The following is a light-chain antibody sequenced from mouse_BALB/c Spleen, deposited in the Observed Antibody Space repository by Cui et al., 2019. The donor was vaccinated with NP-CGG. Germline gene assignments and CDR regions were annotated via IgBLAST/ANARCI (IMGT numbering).Light chain of an antibody. CDR2: GTN. CDR1: IGAVTRSKY. Sequence: QPLLTQESALTTSPRETVTPTRRSSIGAVTRSKYDNWVQEKPDHLFTGLIGGTNNRAPGVPARFSGSLIGDKAALTITGAQTEDEAIYFCALWYSNHWVFGGGTKLTVL. CDR3: ALWYSNHWV. V-gene: IGLV1*01. J-gene: IGLJ1*01.